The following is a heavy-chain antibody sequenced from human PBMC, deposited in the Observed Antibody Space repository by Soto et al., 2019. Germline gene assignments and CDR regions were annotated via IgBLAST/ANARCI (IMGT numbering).Heavy chain of an antibody. CDR1: EVTFSSSW. V-gene: IGHV3-74*01. CDR2: INSDGSST. J-gene: IGHJ4*02. CDR3: ARPGRWAFDY. Sequence: PGGSLRLSCAASEVTFSSSWTHWVRQAPGKGLVWVSQINSDGSSTNYADSVKGRFTISRDNAKNTLYLQMNSLRAEDTAVYYCARPGRWAFDYWGQGTLVTVSS.